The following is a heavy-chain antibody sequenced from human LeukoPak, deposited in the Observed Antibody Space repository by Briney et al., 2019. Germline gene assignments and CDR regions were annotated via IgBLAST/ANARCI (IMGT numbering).Heavy chain of an antibody. CDR1: GYNFPIYW. V-gene: IGHV5-51*01. D-gene: IGHD5-24*01. J-gene: IGHJ5*02. CDR3: ARLGSRHGYNWGDL. CDR2: IYPDDSNT. Sequence: GESPKISCQGSGYNFPIYWIGWVRQMPGQGLEWMGIIYPDDSNTIYGPSFQGQVTISADKSISTAYLQWSSLKASDTAMYYCARLGSRHGYNWGDLWGQGTLVSVSS.